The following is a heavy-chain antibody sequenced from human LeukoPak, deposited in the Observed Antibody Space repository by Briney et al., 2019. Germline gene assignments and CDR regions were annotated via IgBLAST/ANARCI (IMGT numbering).Heavy chain of an antibody. CDR1: GGSISSSNW. V-gene: IGHV4-4*02. CDR3: GRSVYYYGSGSYYNDY. D-gene: IGHD3-10*01. J-gene: IGHJ4*02. Sequence: PSGTLSLTCAVSGGSISSSNWWSWVRQPPGKGLEWIGEIYHSGSTNYNPSLKSRVTISVDKSRNQFSLKLSSVTAADTAVYYCGRSVYYYGSGSYYNDYWGQGTLVTVSS. CDR2: IYHSGST.